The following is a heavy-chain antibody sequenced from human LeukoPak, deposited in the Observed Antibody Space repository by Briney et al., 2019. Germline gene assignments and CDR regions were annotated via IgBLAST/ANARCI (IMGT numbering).Heavy chain of an antibody. J-gene: IGHJ4*02. CDR1: GFTVSSNY. Sequence: GGSLRLSCAASGFTVSSNYMSWVRQAPGKGLEWVSVIYSGGSTYYADSVKGRFTISRDNSKNTLYLQMNSLRAEDTAVYYCARSSITMIVVVHFDYWGQGTLVTVSS. D-gene: IGHD3-22*01. V-gene: IGHV3-66*01. CDR3: ARSSITMIVVVHFDY. CDR2: IYSGGST.